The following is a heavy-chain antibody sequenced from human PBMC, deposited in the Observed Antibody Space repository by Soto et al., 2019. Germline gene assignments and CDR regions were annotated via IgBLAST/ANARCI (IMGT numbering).Heavy chain of an antibody. V-gene: IGHV3-30*18. CDR2: ISDDRSNK. Sequence: QVQLVESGGGVVQPGRSLRLSCAASGFRFSGYGMHWVRQAPGKGLEWLAAISDDRSNKYYGDSVEGRFTISRDNSKNTLYLQINSLRAHDTAVYYCAKDRECEQNNGWPPSSWGQGTQVTVSS. J-gene: IGHJ5*02. CDR3: AKDRECEQNNGWPPSS. D-gene: IGHD6-19*01. CDR1: GFRFSGYG.